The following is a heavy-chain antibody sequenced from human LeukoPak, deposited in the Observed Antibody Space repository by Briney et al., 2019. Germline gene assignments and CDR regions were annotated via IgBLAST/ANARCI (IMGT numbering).Heavy chain of an antibody. D-gene: IGHD3-10*01. CDR3: ARDPIHYTRKWFDP. V-gene: IGHV4-34*01. CDR1: CGSFNGYY. Sequence: SETLSLTCAVFCGSFNGYYWSWIRQPPGEGLEWNGEINHSGCTNYNPALKSLVTISADTSDYQFSLKLSSVNAANTAVYYCARDPIHYTRKWFDPWGQGTLVTVSS. CDR2: INHSGCT. J-gene: IGHJ5*02.